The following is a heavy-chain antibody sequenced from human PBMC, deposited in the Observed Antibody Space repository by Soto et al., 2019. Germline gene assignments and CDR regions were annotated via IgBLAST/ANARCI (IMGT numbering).Heavy chain of an antibody. V-gene: IGHV1-3*01. Sequence: ASVKVSCKASRYTFTNYAMHWVRQAPGQRLEWVGWINAGNGNTKYSQKFQGRVTFTRDTSATTAYMELNSLRSEDTAVYYCARGERYYYDSSGYFGFDYWGQGTLVTVSS. CDR2: INAGNGNT. D-gene: IGHD3-22*01. J-gene: IGHJ4*02. CDR3: ARGERYYYDSSGYFGFDY. CDR1: RYTFTNYA.